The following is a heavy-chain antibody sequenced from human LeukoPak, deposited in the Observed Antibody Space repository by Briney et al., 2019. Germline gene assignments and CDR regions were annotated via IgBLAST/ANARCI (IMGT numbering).Heavy chain of an antibody. Sequence: ASVKVSCKTSGYIFIDYEINWVRQATGQGLEWMGWMNPKSGDTGYDQKFQGRVTITRDSSISTVYMELSSLRSDDTALYYCARGRYMDVWGKGTTVTVSS. CDR3: ARGRYMDV. J-gene: IGHJ6*03. CDR1: GYIFIDYE. CDR2: MNPKSGDT. V-gene: IGHV1-8*03.